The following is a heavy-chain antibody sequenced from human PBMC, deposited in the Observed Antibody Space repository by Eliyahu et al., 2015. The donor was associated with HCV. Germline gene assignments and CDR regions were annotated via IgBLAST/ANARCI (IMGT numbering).Heavy chain of an antibody. V-gene: IGHV3-23*04. Sequence: EVQLVESGGGLVQPGGSLRLSCVGSGFPFSNYAMNWVRQAPGKGLEWVSGISGSGGTTYYADSEKGRFTISRDNSMHTLYLQVDSLRAEDTAVYYCAKHGAQLLSNFYGLDVWGQGTTVTVSS. CDR3: AKHGAQLLSNFYGLDV. D-gene: IGHD2-2*01. CDR2: ISGSGGTT. CDR1: GFPFSNYA. J-gene: IGHJ6*02.